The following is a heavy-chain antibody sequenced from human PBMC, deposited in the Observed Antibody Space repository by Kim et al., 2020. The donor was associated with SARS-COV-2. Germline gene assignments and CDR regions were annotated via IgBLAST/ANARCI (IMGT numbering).Heavy chain of an antibody. Sequence: ASVKVSCKASGYTFTGYYMHWVRQAPGQGLEWMGRINPNSGGTNYAQKFQGRVTMTRDTSISTAYMELSRLRSDDTAVYYCATISVCSSTSCSYFDYWGQGTLVTVSS. CDR3: ATISVCSSTSCSYFDY. J-gene: IGHJ4*02. CDR1: GYTFTGYY. V-gene: IGHV1-2*06. D-gene: IGHD2-2*01. CDR2: INPNSGGT.